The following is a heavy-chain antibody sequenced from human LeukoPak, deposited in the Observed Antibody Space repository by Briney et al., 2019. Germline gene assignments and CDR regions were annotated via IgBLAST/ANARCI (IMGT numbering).Heavy chain of an antibody. Sequence: GASVTVSCKASGYTFTSYDINWARQATGQGLEWMGWMNLNSDNTVFAQKFQGRVTITRNTSINTAYMELSSLRSEDTAVYYCARAPRGEVVITAALHYYNMDVWGKGTTVTVSS. J-gene: IGHJ6*03. CDR2: MNLNSDNT. D-gene: IGHD3-22*01. CDR3: ARAPRGEVVITAALHYYNMDV. V-gene: IGHV1-8*03. CDR1: GYTFTSYD.